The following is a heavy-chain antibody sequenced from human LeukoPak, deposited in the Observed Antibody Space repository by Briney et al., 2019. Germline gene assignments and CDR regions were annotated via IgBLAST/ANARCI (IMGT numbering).Heavy chain of an antibody. Sequence: GGSLRLSCAASGFTFSSYAMHWVRQAPGKGLEYVSAISSNGGSTYYANSVKGRFTISRDNSKNTLYLQMGSLRAEDMAVYYCARVRGSYFRPLFDYWGQGTLVTVSS. V-gene: IGHV3-64*01. D-gene: IGHD1-26*01. CDR3: ARVRGSYFRPLFDY. CDR2: ISSNGGST. CDR1: GFTFSSYA. J-gene: IGHJ4*02.